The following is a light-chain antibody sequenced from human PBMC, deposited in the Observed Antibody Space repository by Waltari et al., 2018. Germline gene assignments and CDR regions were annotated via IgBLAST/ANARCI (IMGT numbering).Light chain of an antibody. CDR2: QDL. V-gene: IGLV3-1*01. CDR3: QALDRSGNAVI. J-gene: IGLJ2*01. Sequence: SYELTHQPSVPVFQGQTATTPSSGDNVEAKYVRWYQQRPGQSPLLVIFQDLKRPSGIPERFSGSYSGQTAALTMSGSRAIDAADYYCQALDRSGNAVIFGGGTKLTVL. CDR1: NVEAKY.